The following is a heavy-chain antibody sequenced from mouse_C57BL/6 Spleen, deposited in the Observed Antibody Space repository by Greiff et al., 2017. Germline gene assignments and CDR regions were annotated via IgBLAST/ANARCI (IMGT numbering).Heavy chain of an antibody. V-gene: IGHV5-6*01. CDR1: GFTFSSYG. J-gene: IGHJ2*01. CDR2: ISSGGSYT. D-gene: IGHD2-1*01. CDR3: ARQGGYYGNYYFDY. Sequence: EVHLVESGGDLVKPGGSLKLSCAASGFTFSSYGMSWVRPTPDTRLAWVATISSGGSYTYYPDSVKGRFTISRDNAKNTLYLQMSSLKSEDTAMYYCARQGGYYGNYYFDYWGQGTTLTVSS.